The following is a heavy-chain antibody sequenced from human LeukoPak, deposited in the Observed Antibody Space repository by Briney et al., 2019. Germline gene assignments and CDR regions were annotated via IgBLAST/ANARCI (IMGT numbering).Heavy chain of an antibody. D-gene: IGHD2-15*01. Sequence: HGGSLRLSCAASGFTFSNYAMSRVRQAPGKGLEWVSALCGNGGSAYYVDSVKGRFTLSRDTSKNTLYLQMNSVIAESTAVYYCAKDGDLDDIIVAATAFGFGYWGQGTLVTVSS. CDR1: GFTFSNYA. CDR3: AKDGDLDDIIVAATAFGFGY. CDR2: LCGNGGSA. V-gene: IGHV3-23*01. J-gene: IGHJ4*02.